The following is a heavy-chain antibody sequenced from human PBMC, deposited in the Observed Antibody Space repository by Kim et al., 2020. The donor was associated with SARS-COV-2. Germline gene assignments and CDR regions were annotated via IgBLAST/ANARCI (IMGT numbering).Heavy chain of an antibody. CDR1: GYTFRSYP. Sequence: ASVKVSCKASGYTFRSYPMNWVRQAPGQGLEWMGWINTNTGNPTYAQGFTGRFVFSLDTSVSTAYLQISGLKADDTAIYYCARANYEGPLDYWGQGTLVTVSS. D-gene: IGHD3-16*01. V-gene: IGHV7-4-1*02. CDR3: ARANYEGPLDY. CDR2: INTNTGNP. J-gene: IGHJ4*02.